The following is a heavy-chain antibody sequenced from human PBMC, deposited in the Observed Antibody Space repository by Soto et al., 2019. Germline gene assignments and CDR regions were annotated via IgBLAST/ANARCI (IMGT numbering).Heavy chain of an antibody. CDR3: ARGTLHYRPHTNRHKFDP. V-gene: IGHV4-34*01. D-gene: IGHD3-16*02. CDR2: INHSGST. J-gene: IGHJ5*02. CDR1: GGSFSGYY. Sequence: PSETLSLTCAVYGGSFSGYYWSWIRQPPGKGLEWIGEINHSGSTNYNPSLKSRVTISVDTSKNQFSLKLSSVTAADTAVYYCARGTLHYRPHTNRHKFDPWGQGTLVTVSS.